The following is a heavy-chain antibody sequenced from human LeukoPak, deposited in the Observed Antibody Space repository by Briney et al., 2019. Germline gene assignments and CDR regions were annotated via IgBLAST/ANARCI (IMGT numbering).Heavy chain of an antibody. J-gene: IGHJ6*04. CDR2: IYYGGGT. Sequence: PSETLSLTCTVSGGSISSSYGAWSRLPPGRGLGWFGFIYYGGGTSYKPSLKSRVTISVDTSKSQFSLRLSSVTAADTAVYYCAREGHIWFGELGNVWGKGTTVTVSS. D-gene: IGHD3-10*01. CDR1: GGSISSSY. CDR3: AREGHIWFGELGNV. V-gene: IGHV4-59*01.